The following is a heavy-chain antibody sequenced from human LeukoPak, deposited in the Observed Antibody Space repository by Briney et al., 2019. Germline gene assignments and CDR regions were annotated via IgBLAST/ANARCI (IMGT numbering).Heavy chain of an antibody. CDR2: IYHSGST. J-gene: IGHJ4*02. CDR1: GYSISSGYY. Sequence: SETLSLTFAVSGYSISSGYYWGWIRQRPGQGLEWIGSIYHSGSTYYNPSLKSRVTIPVDTSKNQFSLKLSSVTAADTAVYYCARRYRDFDYWGQGTLVTVSS. V-gene: IGHV4-38-2*01. CDR3: ARRYRDFDY. D-gene: IGHD5-12*01.